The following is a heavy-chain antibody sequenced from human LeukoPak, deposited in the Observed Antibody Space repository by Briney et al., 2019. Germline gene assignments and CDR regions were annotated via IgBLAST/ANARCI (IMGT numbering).Heavy chain of an antibody. J-gene: IGHJ3*02. CDR3: ARVRTGTTYDACDI. D-gene: IGHD1-7*01. CDR1: GDSISSSNYY. V-gene: IGHV4-39*07. Sequence: NPSETLSLTCSVSGDSISSSNYYWDWIRQPPGKGLEWIGSIYYSGTTYYNPSLKSRVTISVDTSKNQFSLKLSSVTATDTAVYYCARVRTGTTYDACDIWGQGTMVTVSS. CDR2: IYYSGTT.